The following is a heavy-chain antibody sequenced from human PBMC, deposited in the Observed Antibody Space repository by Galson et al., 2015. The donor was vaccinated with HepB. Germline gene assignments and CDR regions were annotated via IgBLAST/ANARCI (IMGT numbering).Heavy chain of an antibody. CDR1: GGTFSSYA. D-gene: IGHD6-19*01. V-gene: IGHV1-69*13. J-gene: IGHJ6*03. CDR2: IIPIFGTA. CDR3: ARGAVALELSYYYYMDV. Sequence: SVKVSCKASGGTFSSYAISWVRQAPGQGLEWMGGIIPIFGTANYAQKFQGRVTITADESTSTAYMELSSLRSEDTAVYYCARGAVALELSYYYYMDVWGKGTTVTVSS.